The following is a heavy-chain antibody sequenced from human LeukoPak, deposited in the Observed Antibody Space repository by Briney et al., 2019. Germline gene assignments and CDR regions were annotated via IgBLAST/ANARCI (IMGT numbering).Heavy chain of an antibody. J-gene: IGHJ6*02. V-gene: IGHV1-69*01. Sequence: SVKVSCKASGGTFSSYAISSVRQAPGQGLEWMGGIIPIFGTANYAQKFQGRVTITADESTSTAYMELSSLRSEDTAVYYCARARPGYGDYYYYGMDVWGQGTTVTVSS. CDR1: GGTFSSYA. CDR2: IIPIFGTA. D-gene: IGHD4-17*01. CDR3: ARARPGYGDYYYYGMDV.